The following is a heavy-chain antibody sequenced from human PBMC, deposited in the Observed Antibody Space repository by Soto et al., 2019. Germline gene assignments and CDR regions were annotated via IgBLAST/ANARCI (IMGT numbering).Heavy chain of an antibody. J-gene: IGHJ4*02. CDR1: GFTFSNYA. V-gene: IGHV3-23*01. CDR3: AKGALSTTSPYDFDY. Sequence: EVQLLESGGGLLQPGGSLRLSCAASGFTFSNYAMNWVRQAPGKGLEWVSTISVSGNSAYYADSVKGRFTMSRDNSKNTLYLQLNSLRAEATAIYYCAKGALSTTSPYDFDYWGQGTLVTVSS. D-gene: IGHD1-26*01. CDR2: ISVSGNSA.